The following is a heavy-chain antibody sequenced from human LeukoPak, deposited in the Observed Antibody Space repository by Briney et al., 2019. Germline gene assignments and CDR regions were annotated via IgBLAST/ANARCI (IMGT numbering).Heavy chain of an antibody. Sequence: PSETLSLTCTVSGGSISSYYWSWIRQPPGKGLEWIGYIYYSGSTNYNPSLKGRVTISVDTSKNQFSLKLSSVTAADTAVYYCAREDYGDEGGGAFDIWGQGTMVTVSS. D-gene: IGHD4-17*01. CDR1: GGSISSYY. J-gene: IGHJ3*02. CDR3: AREDYGDEGGGAFDI. CDR2: IYYSGST. V-gene: IGHV4-59*01.